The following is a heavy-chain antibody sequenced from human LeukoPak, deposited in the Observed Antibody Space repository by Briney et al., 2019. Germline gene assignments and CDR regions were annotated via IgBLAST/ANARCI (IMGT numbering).Heavy chain of an antibody. CDR2: INPNSVGT. J-gene: IGHJ6*03. CDR3: ARANWNHWSLYSYYMDV. CDR1: GYTFTGYY. D-gene: IGHD1-14*01. Sequence: ASVKVSCKASGYTFTGYYMHWARQATGQGLEWMGWINPNSVGTNYAQNFQGRLTMTRDTSISTAYMELSRLRSDDTAVYYCARANWNHWSLYSYYMDVWGKGTTVTISS. V-gene: IGHV1-2*02.